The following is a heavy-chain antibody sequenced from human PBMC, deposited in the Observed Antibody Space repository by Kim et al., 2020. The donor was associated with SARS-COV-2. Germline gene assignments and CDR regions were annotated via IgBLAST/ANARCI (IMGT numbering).Heavy chain of an antibody. V-gene: IGHV3-9*01. CDR1: GFTFDDYA. CDR2: ISWNSGSI. CDR3: AKDIAVVVPAAMGDAFDI. D-gene: IGHD2-2*01. Sequence: GGSLRLSCAASGFTFDDYAMHWVRQAPGKGLEWVSGISWNSGSIGYADSVKGRFTISRDNAKNSLYLQMNSLRAEDTALYYCAKDIAVVVPAAMGDAFDIWGQGTMVTVSS. J-gene: IGHJ3*02.